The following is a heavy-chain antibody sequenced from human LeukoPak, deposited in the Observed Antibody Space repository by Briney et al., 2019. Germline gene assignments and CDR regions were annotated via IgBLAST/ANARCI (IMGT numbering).Heavy chain of an antibody. D-gene: IGHD4-11*01. CDR1: GFTFSSDE. Sequence: GGSLRLSCAASGFTFSSDEMNWVRQAPGKGLEWVAFIRYDGSNKYYADSVKGRFTISRDNSKNTLYLQMNSLRAEDTAVYYCAKDHCGYSNYGRFDPWGQGTLVTVSS. V-gene: IGHV3-30*02. J-gene: IGHJ5*02. CDR2: IRYDGSNK. CDR3: AKDHCGYSNYGRFDP.